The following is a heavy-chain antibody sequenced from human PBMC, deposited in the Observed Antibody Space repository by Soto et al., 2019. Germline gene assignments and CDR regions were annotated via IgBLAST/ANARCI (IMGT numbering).Heavy chain of an antibody. J-gene: IGHJ4*02. D-gene: IGHD6-13*01. CDR1: GFTFSSYG. CDR2: IWYDGSNK. Sequence: QVQLVESGGGVVQPGRSLRLSCAASGFTFSSYGMHWVRQAPGKGLEWVAVIWYDGSNKYYADSVKGRFTISRDNSKNTLYLKMNSLRAEDTAVYYCARDLGSSSWPIDYWGQGTLVTVSS. CDR3: ARDLGSSSWPIDY. V-gene: IGHV3-33*01.